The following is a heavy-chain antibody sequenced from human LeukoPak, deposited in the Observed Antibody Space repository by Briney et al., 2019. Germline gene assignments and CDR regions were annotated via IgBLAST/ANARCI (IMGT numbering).Heavy chain of an antibody. CDR1: GFTFTSYW. D-gene: IGHD5-12*01. CDR2: IKQDGSEK. V-gene: IGHV3-7*01. Sequence: GSLRLSCVASGFTFTSYWMDWVRQAPGKGLEWVANIKQDGSEKNYVDSAKGRFTVSRDNAKNSLYLQMNSLRAEDTAIYYCVGGSGYWGQGTLVTVSS. J-gene: IGHJ4*02. CDR3: VGGSGY.